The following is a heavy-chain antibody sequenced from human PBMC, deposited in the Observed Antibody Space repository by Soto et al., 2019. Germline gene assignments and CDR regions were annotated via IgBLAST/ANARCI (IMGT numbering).Heavy chain of an antibody. D-gene: IGHD3-22*01. Sequence: SETLSLTCAVYGGSFSGYYWSWIRQPPGKGLEWIGEINHSGSANYNPSLKSRVTISVDTSKNQFSLKLSSVTAADTAVYYCARVDYYYDSSGYYYDDYGMDVWGQGTTVTVSS. CDR3: ARVDYYYDSSGYYYDDYGMDV. V-gene: IGHV4-34*01. J-gene: IGHJ6*02. CDR2: INHSGSA. CDR1: GGSFSGYY.